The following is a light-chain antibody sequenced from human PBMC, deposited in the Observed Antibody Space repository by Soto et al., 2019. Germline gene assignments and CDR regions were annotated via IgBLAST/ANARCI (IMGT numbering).Light chain of an antibody. CDR3: SSYTSSSTLV. CDR2: EVS. V-gene: IGLV2-14*01. Sequence: QSALTQPASVSGSPGQSITISCTGTSSDVGDFDCVSWYQQHPGKAPKLMIYEVSDRPSGVSTRFSGSKSGDTASLTISGRQAEDEADYYCSSYTSSSTLVFGGGTKLTVL. J-gene: IGLJ2*01. CDR1: SSDVGDFDC.